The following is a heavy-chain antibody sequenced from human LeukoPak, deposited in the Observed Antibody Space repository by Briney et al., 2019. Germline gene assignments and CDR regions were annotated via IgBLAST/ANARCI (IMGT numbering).Heavy chain of an antibody. Sequence: GGSLRLSCAASGFTFSSYGMHWVRQAPGKGLEWVAVISYDGSNKYYADSVKGRFTISRDNSKNTLYLQMNSLRAEDTAVCYCALDYCSGGSCYTPSNWGQGTLVTVSS. CDR2: ISYDGSNK. CDR1: GFTFSSYG. CDR3: ALDYCSGGSCYTPSN. J-gene: IGHJ4*02. D-gene: IGHD2-15*01. V-gene: IGHV3-30*03.